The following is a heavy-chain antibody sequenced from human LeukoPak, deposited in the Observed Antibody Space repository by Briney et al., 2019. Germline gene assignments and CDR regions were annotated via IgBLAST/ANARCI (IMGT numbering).Heavy chain of an antibody. J-gene: IGHJ4*02. Sequence: PGESLKISGKGSGYSFTSYWSGWVRQMPGKGREWRGIIYPGDSDTRYSPSFQGQVTISAAKSISTAYLQWSSLKASETAMYYCARLRDSSGYECDYWGQGTLVTVSS. D-gene: IGHD3-22*01. CDR3: ARLRDSSGYECDY. CDR2: IYPGDSDT. CDR1: GYSFTSYW. V-gene: IGHV5-51*03.